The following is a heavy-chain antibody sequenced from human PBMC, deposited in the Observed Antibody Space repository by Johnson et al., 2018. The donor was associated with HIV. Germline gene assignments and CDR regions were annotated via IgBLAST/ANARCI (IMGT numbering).Heavy chain of an antibody. CDR2: ISWNSGSI. Sequence: VQLVESGGGLVQPGRSLRLSCAASGFTFDDYAMHWVRQAPGKGMEWVSGISWNSGSIGYADSVKGRFTISRDNAKNSLYLQMNSLRAEDTAVYYCARVGISDYDLAAFDIWGQGTMVTVSS. D-gene: IGHD3-3*01. CDR1: GFTFDDYA. CDR3: ARVGISDYDLAAFDI. J-gene: IGHJ3*02. V-gene: IGHV3-9*01.